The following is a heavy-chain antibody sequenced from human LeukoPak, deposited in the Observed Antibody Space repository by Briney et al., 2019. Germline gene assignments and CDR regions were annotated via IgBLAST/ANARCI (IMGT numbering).Heavy chain of an antibody. Sequence: SETLSLTCTVSGVSISSGSYYWSWIRQPAGKGLEWIGRIYTSGSTNYNPSLKSRVTISVDTSKNQFSLKLSSVTAADTAVYYCARELGSGSSFDYWGQGTLVTVSS. CDR3: ARELGSGSSFDY. CDR2: IYTSGST. V-gene: IGHV4-61*02. D-gene: IGHD1-26*01. CDR1: GVSISSGSYY. J-gene: IGHJ4*02.